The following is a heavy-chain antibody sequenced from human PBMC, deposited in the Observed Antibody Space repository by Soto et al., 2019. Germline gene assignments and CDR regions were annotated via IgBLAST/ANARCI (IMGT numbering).Heavy chain of an antibody. V-gene: IGHV1-46*03. CDR3: ANGYVDYDFWSGYLAY. CDR2: INPSGGST. CDR1: GYTFTSYY. J-gene: IGHJ4*02. Sequence: QVQLVQSGAEVKKPGASVKVSCKASGYTFTSYYMHWVRQAPGQGLEWMGIINPSGGSTSYAQKFRGRVTRTRDTSTSTVYMELSSLRSEDTAVYYCANGYVDYDFWSGYLAYWGQGTLVTVSS. D-gene: IGHD3-3*01.